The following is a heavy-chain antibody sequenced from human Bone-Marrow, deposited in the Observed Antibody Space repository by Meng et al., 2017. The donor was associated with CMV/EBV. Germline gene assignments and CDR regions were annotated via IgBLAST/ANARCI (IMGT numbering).Heavy chain of an antibody. V-gene: IGHV3-21*01. CDR2: ISSSSSYI. J-gene: IGHJ4*02. Sequence: EVQLVESGGGLVKPRGSLRLSCAASGFTFSSYSMNWVRQAPGKGLEWVSSISSSSSYIYYADSVKGRFTISRDNAKNSLYLQMNSLRAEDTAVYYCARDAGGYPDYWGQGTLVTVSS. CDR1: GFTFSSYS. D-gene: IGHD5-12*01. CDR3: ARDAGGYPDY.